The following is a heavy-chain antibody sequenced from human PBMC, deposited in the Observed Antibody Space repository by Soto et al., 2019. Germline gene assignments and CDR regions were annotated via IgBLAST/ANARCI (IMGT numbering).Heavy chain of an antibody. D-gene: IGHD3-22*01. Sequence: QLQLQESGPGLVKPSETLSLTCTVSGGSISSSSYYWCWIRQPPGEGLEWIGGIYYSGSTYYNPSLKIRVPISVDTSKTQFSLQLSSVTAADTAVYYCARMPYYDSSGHYDYWGQGTLVTVSS. J-gene: IGHJ4*02. CDR1: GGSISSSSYY. CDR3: ARMPYYDSSGHYDY. V-gene: IGHV4-39*01. CDR2: IYYSGST.